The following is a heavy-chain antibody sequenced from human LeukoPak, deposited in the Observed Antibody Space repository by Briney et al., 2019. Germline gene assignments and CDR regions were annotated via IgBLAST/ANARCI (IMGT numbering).Heavy chain of an antibody. Sequence: KASETLSLTCTVSGGSISSYYWSWIRQPPGKGLEWIGYIYYSGSTNYNPSLKSRVTISVDTSKNQFSLKLSSVTAADTAVYYCARQADYINYAALIWGQGTLVTVSS. CDR2: IYYSGST. J-gene: IGHJ4*02. V-gene: IGHV4-59*08. CDR1: GGSISSYY. D-gene: IGHD4-4*01. CDR3: ARQADYINYAALI.